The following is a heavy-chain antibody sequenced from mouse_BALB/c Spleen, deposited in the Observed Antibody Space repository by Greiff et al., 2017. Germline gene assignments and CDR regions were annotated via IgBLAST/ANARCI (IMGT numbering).Heavy chain of an antibody. D-gene: IGHD2-14*01. V-gene: IGHV2-9*02. CDR2: IWAGGST. CDR1: GFSLTSYG. Sequence: VQLVESGPGLVAPSQSLSITCTVSGFSLTSYGVHWVRQPPGKGLEWLGVIWAGGSTNYNSALMSRLSISKDNSKSQVFLKMNSLQTDDTAMYYCARDKVRRGYYFDYWGQGTTLTVSS. CDR3: ARDKVRRGYYFDY. J-gene: IGHJ2*01.